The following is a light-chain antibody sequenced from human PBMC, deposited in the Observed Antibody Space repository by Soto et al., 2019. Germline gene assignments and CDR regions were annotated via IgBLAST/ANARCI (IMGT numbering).Light chain of an antibody. Sequence: IELSECPACMSLSVGDRVTITCWASHYIGTFLNWYHQRPGKAPKLLIYAASNLQTGVPLRFSGSGSGTEFTLTISSLQPQDFATYYCQKNYRSPSITGGQGTRLEIK. CDR2: AAS. J-gene: IGKJ5*01. CDR3: QKNYRSPSIT. CDR1: HYIGTF. V-gene: IGKV1-39*01.